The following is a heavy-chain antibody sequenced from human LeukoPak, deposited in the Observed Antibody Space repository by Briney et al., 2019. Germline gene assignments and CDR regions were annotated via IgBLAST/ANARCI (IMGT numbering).Heavy chain of an antibody. CDR2: ISTSSRTI. D-gene: IGHD3-22*01. CDR3: AREYYYDRVDY. Sequence: GGSLRLSRAASGFTFSNYEMNWVRQAPGKGPEWLSYISTSSRTIYYADSVKGRFTISRDNAKNSLYLQMNSLRAEDTAVYYCAREYYYDRVDYWGPGILVTVSS. CDR1: GFTFSNYE. V-gene: IGHV3-48*03. J-gene: IGHJ4*02.